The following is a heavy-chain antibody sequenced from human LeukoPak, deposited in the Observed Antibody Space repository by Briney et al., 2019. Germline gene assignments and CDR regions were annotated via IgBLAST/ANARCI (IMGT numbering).Heavy chain of an antibody. Sequence: PGGSLRLSCAASGFTFSSYAMSWVRQAPGKGLEWVSALSGSGGSTYYADSVKGRFTTSRDNSKNTLYLQMNSLRAEDTAVYYCAKDGSSGWGIIDYWGQGTLVTVSS. CDR1: GFTFSSYA. D-gene: IGHD6-19*01. V-gene: IGHV3-23*01. J-gene: IGHJ4*02. CDR3: AKDGSSGWGIIDY. CDR2: LSGSGGST.